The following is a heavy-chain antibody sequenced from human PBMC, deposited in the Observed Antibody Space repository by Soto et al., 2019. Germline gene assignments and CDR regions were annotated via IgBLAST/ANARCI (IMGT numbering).Heavy chain of an antibody. CDR1: GGSISSGDYY. CDR2: IYYSGST. Sequence: SETVSLTCTVSGGSISSGDYYWSWIRQPPGKGLEWIGYIYYSGSTYYNPALKSRVTISVDTSKNQFSLKLSSVTAADTAVYYCARYSGSSGYWGQGTLVTVSS. D-gene: IGHD1-26*01. V-gene: IGHV4-30-4*01. CDR3: ARYSGSSGY. J-gene: IGHJ4*02.